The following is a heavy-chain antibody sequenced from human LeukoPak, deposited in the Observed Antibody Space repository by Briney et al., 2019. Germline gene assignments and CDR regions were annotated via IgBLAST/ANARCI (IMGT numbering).Heavy chain of an antibody. D-gene: IGHD2-21*01. CDR1: GFTFSSYS. J-gene: IGHJ3*02. CDR3: AWWDWGIVVVSDDAFDI. V-gene: IGHV3-48*04. CDR2: ISSSSSTI. Sequence: PGGSLRLSCAASGFTFSSYSMNWVRQAPGKGLEWVSYISSSSSTIYYADSVKGRFTISRDNAKNSLYLQMNSLRAEDTAVYYCAWWDWGIVVVSDDAFDIWGQGTMVTVSS.